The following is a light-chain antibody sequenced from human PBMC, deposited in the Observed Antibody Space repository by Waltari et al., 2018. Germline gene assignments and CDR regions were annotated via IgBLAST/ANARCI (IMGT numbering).Light chain of an antibody. CDR1: NSNIGNNY. V-gene: IGLV1-51*01. CDR3: GTWDINLSAVV. Sequence: QSVLTPPPSVSAAPGQKVTIPCPGSNSNIGNNYVSLYQHLPETAPKLLVYDDAKRPSGIPDRFSGSKSGTSATLGITGLQTGDEAVYYCGTWDINLSAVVFGGGTKLTVL. CDR2: DDA. J-gene: IGLJ2*01.